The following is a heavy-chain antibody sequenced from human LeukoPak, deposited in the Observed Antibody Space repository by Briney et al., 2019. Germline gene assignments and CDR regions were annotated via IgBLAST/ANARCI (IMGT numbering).Heavy chain of an antibody. J-gene: IGHJ3*02. CDR1: GFTFSSYA. CDR3: ARDSSSLDAFDI. D-gene: IGHD6-13*01. Sequence: TGGSLRLSCAASGFTFSSYAMSWVRQAPGKGLEWVSSISGSGGTTYYADSVKGRFTISRDNPNNTLDLQMNSLTAEDTAVYYCARDSSSLDAFDIWGQGTMVTVSS. CDR2: ISGSGGTT. V-gene: IGHV3-23*01.